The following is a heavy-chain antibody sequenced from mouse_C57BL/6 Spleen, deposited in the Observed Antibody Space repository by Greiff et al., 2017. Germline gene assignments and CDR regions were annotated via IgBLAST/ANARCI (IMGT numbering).Heavy chain of an antibody. Sequence: VQLQQPGAELVRPGSSVKLSCKASGYTFTSYWMHWVKQRPIQGLEWIGNIDPSDSETNYNQKFKDKATLTVDKSSSAAYMQLSSLTSEDSAVYSCARSDYYGSSYEFAYWGQGTLVTVSA. CDR3: ARSDYYGSSYEFAY. D-gene: IGHD1-1*01. CDR2: IDPSDSET. V-gene: IGHV1-52*01. CDR1: GYTFTSYW. J-gene: IGHJ3*01.